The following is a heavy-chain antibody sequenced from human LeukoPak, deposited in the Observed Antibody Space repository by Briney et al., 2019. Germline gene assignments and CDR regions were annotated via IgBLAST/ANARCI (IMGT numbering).Heavy chain of an antibody. Sequence: GGSLRLSCAAAGCTFDNYAMHWVRQAPGKGLEWVSRISWNTGNIDYADSVKGRFTISRDNAKNSLYLQMNSLRAEDTALYYCAKGTTFDAFDMWGQGTMVTVSS. CDR2: ISWNTGNI. J-gene: IGHJ3*02. CDR1: GCTFDNYA. D-gene: IGHD3-16*01. CDR3: AKGTTFDAFDM. V-gene: IGHV3-9*01.